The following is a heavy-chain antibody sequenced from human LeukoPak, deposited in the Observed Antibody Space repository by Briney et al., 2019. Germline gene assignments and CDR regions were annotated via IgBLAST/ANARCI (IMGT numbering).Heavy chain of an antibody. Sequence: PSETLSLTCTVSGGSISSYYWSWIRQPPGKGLEWIGYIYYSGSTNYNPSLKSRVTISVDTSKNQFSLKLSSFTAADTAVYYCARDRPTANWFDPWGQGTLVTVSS. D-gene: IGHD2-2*01. V-gene: IGHV4-59*01. J-gene: IGHJ5*02. CDR1: GGSISSYY. CDR3: ARDRPTANWFDP. CDR2: IYYSGST.